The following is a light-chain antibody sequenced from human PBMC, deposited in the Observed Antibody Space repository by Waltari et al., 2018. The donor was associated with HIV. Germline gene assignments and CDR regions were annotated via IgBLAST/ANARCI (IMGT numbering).Light chain of an antibody. CDR1: SSDVGGYKY. V-gene: IGLV2-11*01. Sequence: QSALTHPRSVSGSPGQSVTISCTGTSSDVGGYKYVTWYQQYPVKAPKVMIYDVNKRPSGVPDRFSGSKSGNTPSLTISGLQAEDEAAYYCCSYAGSYTPVVFGGGTKLTVL. CDR3: CSYAGSYTPVV. CDR2: DVN. J-gene: IGLJ2*01.